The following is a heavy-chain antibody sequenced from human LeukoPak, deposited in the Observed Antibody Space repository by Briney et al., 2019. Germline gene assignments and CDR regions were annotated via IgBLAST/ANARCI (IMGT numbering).Heavy chain of an antibody. V-gene: IGHV3-30*04. CDR3: ARDGDTSGHFSHNDY. D-gene: IGHD3-22*01. CDR2: VSLDGSKT. J-gene: IGHJ4*02. Sequence: PGGSLRLSCAASGFTFSSYAMHWVRQAPGKGLEWVAIVSLDGSKTYYADSVKGRFTISRDNSKNTLYLQMNSLRSEDTAVYYCARDGDTSGHFSHNDYWGLGTLVTVSS. CDR1: GFTFSSYA.